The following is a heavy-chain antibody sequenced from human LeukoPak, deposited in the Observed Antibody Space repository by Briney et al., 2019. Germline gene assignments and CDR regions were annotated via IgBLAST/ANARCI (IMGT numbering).Heavy chain of an antibody. CDR1: GYTFTSSG. J-gene: IGHJ3*02. CDR3: ARDRGAFYTSGAPYDAFDI. V-gene: IGHV1-18*01. Sequence: ASVKVSCKASGYTFTSSGINWVRQAPGQGLEWMGWISAYNGNTKYAQKPRGRVTMTTDTSTSTAYMELRSLRSDDTAVYYCARDRGAFYTSGAPYDAFDIWGQGTMVTVSS. D-gene: IGHD3-10*01. CDR2: ISAYNGNT.